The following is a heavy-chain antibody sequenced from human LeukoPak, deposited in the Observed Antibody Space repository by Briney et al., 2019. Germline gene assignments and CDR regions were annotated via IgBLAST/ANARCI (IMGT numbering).Heavy chain of an antibody. CDR2: ISSGNSYI. Sequence: GGSLRLSCAASGFTFSSYTMNWVRQAPGKGLEWVSIISSGNSYIHYADSVKGRFTISRDNAKNSLFLQMNSPRGEDTAVYYCARQKYLRGPDVEFFDYWGQGTLVTVSS. D-gene: IGHD5/OR15-5a*01. CDR1: GFTFSSYT. CDR3: ARQKYLRGPDVEFFDY. V-gene: IGHV3-21*01. J-gene: IGHJ4*02.